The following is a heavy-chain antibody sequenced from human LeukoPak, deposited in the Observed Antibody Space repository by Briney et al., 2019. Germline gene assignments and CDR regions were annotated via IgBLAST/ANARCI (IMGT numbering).Heavy chain of an antibody. J-gene: IGHJ4*02. Sequence: SETLSLTCTVSGDSISSRNYYWGWIRQPPGKGLGWIGNIYYSGTTYYNPSLKSRVTISVDTSINQFSLKMTSLTAADTAFYYCARDGQGGTDYWGQGILVTVSS. V-gene: IGHV4-39*07. CDR2: IYYSGTT. CDR3: ARDGQGGTDY. CDR1: GDSISSRNYY.